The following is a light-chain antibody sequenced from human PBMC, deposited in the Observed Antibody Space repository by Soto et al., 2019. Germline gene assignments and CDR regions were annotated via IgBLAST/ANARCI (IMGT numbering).Light chain of an antibody. CDR3: CSYTGGNTYV. V-gene: IGLV2-14*01. CDR2: EVN. J-gene: IGLJ1*01. CDR1: SSDVGGYNY. Sequence: QSALTQPASVSGSPGQSITISCTGTSSDVGGYNYVSWYQQHPGKAPKLMISEVNNRPSGVSNRFSGSKSGNAASLTISGLQAEDEADYYCCSYTGGNTYVFGTGTKLTVL.